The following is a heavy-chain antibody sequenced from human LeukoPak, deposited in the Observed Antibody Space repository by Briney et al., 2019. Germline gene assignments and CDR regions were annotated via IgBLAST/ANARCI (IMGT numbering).Heavy chain of an antibody. Sequence: SETLSLTCTVSGGSISSSSYYWGLIRQPPGKGLEWIGSIYYSGSTYYNPSLKSRVTISVDTSKNQFSLKLSSVTAADTAVYYCARGAAMAPFDYWGQGTLVTVSS. CDR2: IYYSGST. CDR3: ARGAAMAPFDY. D-gene: IGHD5-18*01. V-gene: IGHV4-39*07. CDR1: GGSISSSSYY. J-gene: IGHJ4*02.